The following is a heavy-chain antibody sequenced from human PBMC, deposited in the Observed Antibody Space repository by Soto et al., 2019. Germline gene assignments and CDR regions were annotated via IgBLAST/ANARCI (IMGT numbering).Heavy chain of an antibody. J-gene: IGHJ6*02. CDR3: ARANYDYYGMDA. CDR2: ISSSSTYS. Sequence: QVQLVESGGGMVKPGGSLRLSCAASGFTFSDHYMSWIRQAPGKGLEWLSYISSSSTYSNYADSVKGRFTISRDNASNSLSLQMNNLRAGDTAVYYWARANYDYYGMDAWGQGTTVTVSS. V-gene: IGHV3-11*06. CDR1: GFTFSDHY.